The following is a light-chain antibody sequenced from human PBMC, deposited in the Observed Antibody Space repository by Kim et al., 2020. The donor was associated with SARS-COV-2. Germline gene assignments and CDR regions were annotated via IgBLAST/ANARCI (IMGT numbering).Light chain of an antibody. CDR2: RNS. CDR1: TNNVVNRG. CDR3: SAWDSSLSAWV. J-gene: IGLJ3*02. Sequence: QTATLTSTWNTNNVVNRGGALLQQFQARPPKLLSYRNSNRPSGISERFSASRSGNTASLTITGLQPEDEADYFCSAWDSSLSAWVFGGGTKVTVL. V-gene: IGLV10-54*04.